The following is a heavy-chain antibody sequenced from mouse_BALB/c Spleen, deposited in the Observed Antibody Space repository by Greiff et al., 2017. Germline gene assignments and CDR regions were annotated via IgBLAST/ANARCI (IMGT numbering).Heavy chain of an antibody. Sequence: LQQPGSELVRPGASVKLSCKASGYTFTSYWMHWVKQRPGQGLEWIGNIYPGSGSTNYDEKFKSKATLTVDTSSSTAYMQLSSLTSEDSAVYYCTRGRYEAMDYWGQGTSVTVSS. J-gene: IGHJ4*01. CDR3: TRGRYEAMDY. CDR1: GYTFTSYW. D-gene: IGHD2-14*01. CDR2: IYPGSGST. V-gene: IGHV1S22*01.